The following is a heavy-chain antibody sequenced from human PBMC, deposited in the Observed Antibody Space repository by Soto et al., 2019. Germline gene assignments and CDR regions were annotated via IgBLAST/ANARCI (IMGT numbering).Heavy chain of an antibody. J-gene: IGHJ4*02. CDR2: INESGST. V-gene: IGHV4-34*01. Sequence: QVQLQQWGAGLVKPSETLSLSCAVYGQSFSGHSWAWIRQPPGKGLEWIGEINESGSTYYNPSLKSRVTLSTGTSKNQFSLKLSSVSAADTAAYFCARGSGIVALPGELEDVKYDYWGQGTLVNVSS. CDR1: GQSFSGHS. CDR3: ARGSGIVALPGELEDVKYDY. D-gene: IGHD1-1*01.